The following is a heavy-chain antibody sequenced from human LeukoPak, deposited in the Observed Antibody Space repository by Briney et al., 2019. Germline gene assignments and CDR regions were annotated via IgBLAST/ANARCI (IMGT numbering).Heavy chain of an antibody. J-gene: IGHJ5*02. CDR3: ARVEYQLSQCCWFDP. D-gene: IGHD2-2*01. Sequence: NPGGSLRLSCAASGFTFSSYSMNWVRQPPGKGLEWIGEINHSGSTNYNPSLKSRVTISVDTSKNQFSLKLSSVTAADTAVYYCARVEYQLSQCCWFDPWGQGTLVTVSS. CDR1: GFTFSSYS. V-gene: IGHV4-34*01. CDR2: INHSGST.